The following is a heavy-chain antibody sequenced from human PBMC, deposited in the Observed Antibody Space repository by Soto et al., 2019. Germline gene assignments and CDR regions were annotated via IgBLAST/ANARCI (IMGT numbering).Heavy chain of an antibody. CDR3: ARQLSVDYFDY. CDR2: IYYSGTT. CDR1: GDSITSNSYF. J-gene: IGHJ4*02. D-gene: IGHD3-16*02. Sequence: PSETLSLTCTVSGDSITSNSYFWAWIRQPPGKGLEWIGSIYYSGTTYYNPSLKSRVTISVDRSKNQFSLKLSSVTAADTAVYYCARQLSVDYFDYWGQGALVTVSS. V-gene: IGHV4-39*01.